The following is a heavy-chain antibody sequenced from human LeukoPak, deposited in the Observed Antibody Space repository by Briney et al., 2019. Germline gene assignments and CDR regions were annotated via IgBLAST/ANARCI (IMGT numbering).Heavy chain of an antibody. CDR3: ARDPYSGTYSDYYYYYMDV. V-gene: IGHV3-43D*03. D-gene: IGHD1-26*01. CDR2: ISWDGGST. Sequence: PGGSLRLSCAASGFTFDDYAMHWVRQAPGKGLEWVSLISWDGGSTYYADSVKGRFTISRDNAKNSLFLQLNSLRAEDTAVYYCARDPYSGTYSDYYYYYMDVWGKGTTVTVSS. J-gene: IGHJ6*03. CDR1: GFTFDDYA.